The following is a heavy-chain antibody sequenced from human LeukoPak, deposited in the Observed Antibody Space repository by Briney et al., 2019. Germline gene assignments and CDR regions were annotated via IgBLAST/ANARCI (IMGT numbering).Heavy chain of an antibody. CDR1: AASFSIPY. CDR3: ARDLVTVTKGFDI. V-gene: IGHV4-59*11. Sequence: WETLSLTCAVCAASFSIPYWTLIRQSRGEGREWFGYISYIGSTNYNPSLKSRVTISIDTSRNQFSLKLRSVTGAVTAVHYCARDLVTVTKGFDIWGQGTMVSVSS. CDR2: ISYIGST. J-gene: IGHJ3*02. D-gene: IGHD4-17*01.